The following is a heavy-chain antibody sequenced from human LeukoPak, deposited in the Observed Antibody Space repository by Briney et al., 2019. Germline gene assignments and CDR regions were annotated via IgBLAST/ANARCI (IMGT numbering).Heavy chain of an antibody. Sequence: GGSLRLSCAASGFTFSSYSMNWVRQAPGKGLEWVSSISSSSYIYYADSVKGRFTISRDNAKNSLYLQMNSLRAEDTAVYYCARDKEVGYYFDYWGQGTLVTVSS. CDR3: ARDKEVGYYFDY. D-gene: IGHD1-26*01. CDR2: ISSSSYI. J-gene: IGHJ4*02. CDR1: GFTFSSYS. V-gene: IGHV3-21*01.